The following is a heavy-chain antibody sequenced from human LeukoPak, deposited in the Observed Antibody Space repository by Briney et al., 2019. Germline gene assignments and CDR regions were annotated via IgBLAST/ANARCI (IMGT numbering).Heavy chain of an antibody. J-gene: IGHJ4*02. CDR2: ISSSSSYI. CDR1: GFTFSSYS. CDR3: ARAPIYCSGGSCYGLDY. D-gene: IGHD2-15*01. Sequence: GGSLRLSCAASGFTFSSYSMNWVRQAPGNRLEWVSSISSSSSYIYYADSVKGRFTISRDNANNSLYLQMNSLRAEDTAVYYCARAPIYCSGGSCYGLDYWGQGTLVTVSS. V-gene: IGHV3-21*01.